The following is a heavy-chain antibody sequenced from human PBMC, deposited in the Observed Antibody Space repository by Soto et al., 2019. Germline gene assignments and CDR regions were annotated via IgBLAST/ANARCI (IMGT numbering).Heavy chain of an antibody. J-gene: IGHJ4*02. CDR1: DDFISSYY. V-gene: IGHV4-4*07. CDR2: VSTNGAT. D-gene: IGHD5-12*01. Sequence: SETLSLTCTVSDDFISSYYWNWIRQPAGKGLEWIGRVSTNGATNYNPSLKSRVTMSVDTSKNQFSLKLSSVTAADTAVYYCARGEDGYNVFDYWGQGTLVTVSS. CDR3: ARGEDGYNVFDY.